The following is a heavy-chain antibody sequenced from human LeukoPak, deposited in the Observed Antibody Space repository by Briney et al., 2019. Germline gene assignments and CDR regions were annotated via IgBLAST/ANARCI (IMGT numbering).Heavy chain of an antibody. V-gene: IGHV3-21*06. J-gene: IGHJ4*02. CDR1: EFVFSTYY. D-gene: IGHD2-15*01. CDR2: IRGESNYI. Sequence: PGGSLRLSCAASEFVFSTYYMHWVRQAPGKGLEWVSSIRGESNYIYYRDSVKGRFTISRDNAKNSLYLQMNRLRVEDTAVYYCAREPPGGGILDYWGQGTLVTVSS. CDR3: AREPPGGGILDY.